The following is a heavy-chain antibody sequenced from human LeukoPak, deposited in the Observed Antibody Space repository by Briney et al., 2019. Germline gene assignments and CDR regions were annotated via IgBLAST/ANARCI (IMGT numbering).Heavy chain of an antibody. D-gene: IGHD3-3*01. CDR3: AREGGFYRPLDY. V-gene: IGHV4-4*02. J-gene: IGHJ4*02. Sequence: PGGSLRLSCAASGFTFSSYSMDWVRQPPGKGLEWIGEVHLDGRTNYNPSLKSRLTMSVDLSENHVSLKLTSVTAADTAVYYCAREGGFYRPLDYSGQGTLVTVSS. CDR1: GFTFSSYS. CDR2: VHLDGRT.